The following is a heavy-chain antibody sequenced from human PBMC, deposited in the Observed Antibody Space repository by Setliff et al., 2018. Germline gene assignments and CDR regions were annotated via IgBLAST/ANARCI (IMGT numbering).Heavy chain of an antibody. CDR3: ARRGERFFNWFDP. D-gene: IGHD2-21*01. CDR2: IYPGDSHT. V-gene: IGHV5-51*01. Sequence: GESLKISCKGSGYSFTDYWIAWVRQMPGKGLEWMGIIYPGDSHTRYSPSFQGQVTMSADKSINTAFLQWNNLKASDTAVYYCARRGERFFNWFDPWGQGTLVTVSS. J-gene: IGHJ5*02. CDR1: GYSFTDYW.